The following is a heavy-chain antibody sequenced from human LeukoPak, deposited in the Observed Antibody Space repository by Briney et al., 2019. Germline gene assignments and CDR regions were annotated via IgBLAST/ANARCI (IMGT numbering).Heavy chain of an antibody. CDR3: ARAWPQAYFDY. V-gene: IGHV3-53*01. CDR2: IYSGGST. Sequence: GVSLRLSCAASGFTVSSNYMSWVRQAPGKGLEWVSVIYSGGSTYYADSVKGRFTISRDNSKNTLNLQMNSLRAEDTAVYYCARAWPQAYFDYWGQGTLVTVSS. CDR1: GFTVSSNY. J-gene: IGHJ4*02.